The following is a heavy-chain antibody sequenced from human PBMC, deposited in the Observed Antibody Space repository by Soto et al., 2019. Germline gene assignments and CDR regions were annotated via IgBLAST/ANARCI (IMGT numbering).Heavy chain of an antibody. CDR1: GGTSRSLS. V-gene: IGHV1-69*17. CDR2: ITPLFGIP. Sequence: QAQPVQSGAEVKKPGSSVKVSCKASGGTSRSLSITWVRQAPGQGLEWMGGITPLFGIPNYPQKFQGRLTITADKSTGTAYLELSSLRSEDTAVYYCARDTHSAGGWFDTWGRGTLVTVSS. CDR3: ARDTHSAGGWFDT. D-gene: IGHD2-15*01. J-gene: IGHJ5*02.